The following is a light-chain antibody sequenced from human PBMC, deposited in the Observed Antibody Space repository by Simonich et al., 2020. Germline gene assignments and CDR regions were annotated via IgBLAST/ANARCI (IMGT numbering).Light chain of an antibody. CDR2: DVS. V-gene: IGLV2-14*01. J-gene: IGLJ1*01. Sequence: QSALTQPASVSGSPGQSITISCPGTSSDVGGYNYVSWYQQHPGKAPKLMIYDVSKRPSVVSNRFSGSNSGNTASLTISGLQAEDEADYYCSSYTSSSTYVFGTGTKVTVL. CDR3: SSYTSSSTYV. CDR1: SSDVGGYNY.